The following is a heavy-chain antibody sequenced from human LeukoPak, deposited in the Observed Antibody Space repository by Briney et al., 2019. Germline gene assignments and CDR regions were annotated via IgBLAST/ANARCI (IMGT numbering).Heavy chain of an antibody. CDR3: ARGPNYYDTSAFSPLFDY. Sequence: GGSLRLSCAASGFTFSDYYMTWIRQAPGKGLEWVSYISSGDNTRYYADSVKGRFTISRDNARNSLYLQMNSLRPEDTAVYYCARGPNYYDTSAFSPLFDYWGQGTLVIVSS. V-gene: IGHV3-11*01. D-gene: IGHD3-22*01. CDR1: GFTFSDYY. J-gene: IGHJ4*02. CDR2: ISSGDNTR.